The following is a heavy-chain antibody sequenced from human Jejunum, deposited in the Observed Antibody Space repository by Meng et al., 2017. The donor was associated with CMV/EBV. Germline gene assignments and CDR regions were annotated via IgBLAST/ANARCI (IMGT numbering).Heavy chain of an antibody. V-gene: IGHV3-21*01. D-gene: IGHD4-23*01. Sequence: CATSGFPFSTYSMSWVRQAPGKGLEWVSSISISSYTYYADSVKGRFTISRDNAKNSLYLQMNSLRAEDTAVYYCARVVKGGNYLDYWGQGTLVTVSS. J-gene: IGHJ4*02. CDR2: ISISSYT. CDR3: ARVVKGGNYLDY. CDR1: GFPFSTYS.